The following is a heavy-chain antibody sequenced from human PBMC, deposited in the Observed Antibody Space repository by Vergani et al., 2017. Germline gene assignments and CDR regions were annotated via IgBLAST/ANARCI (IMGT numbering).Heavy chain of an antibody. V-gene: IGHV4-38-2*01. CDR3: ARNGDYDILTGYSNWFDP. J-gene: IGHJ5*02. CDR1: GYYISSGYY. D-gene: IGHD3-9*01. CDR2: IYHSGST. Sequence: QVQLQESGPGLVKPSETLSLTCAVSGYYISSGYYWGWIRQPPGKGLEWIGSIYHSGSTYYNPSLKSRVTISVDTSQNHFSLKLSSVTAADTAVYYCARNGDYDILTGYSNWFDPWGQGTLVTVSS.